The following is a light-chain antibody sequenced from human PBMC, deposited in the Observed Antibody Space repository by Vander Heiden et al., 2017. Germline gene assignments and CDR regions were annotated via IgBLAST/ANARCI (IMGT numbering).Light chain of an antibody. J-gene: IGKJ2*01. CDR1: QSISSY. CDR3: QQSYGTPYT. V-gene: IGKV1-39*01. Sequence: DIHLTQSPSSLSASVGDRVTITCRASQSISSYLNWYQQKPGKAPKLLIYAASSLQSGVPSTFSGSGSGTDFTLTISSLQPEDFATYYCQQSYGTPYTFGQGTKLEIK. CDR2: AAS.